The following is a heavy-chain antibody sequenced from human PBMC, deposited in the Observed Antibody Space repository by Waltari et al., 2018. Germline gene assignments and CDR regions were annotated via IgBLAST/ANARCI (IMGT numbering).Heavy chain of an antibody. Sequence: QVQLVQSGAEVKKPGSSVKVSCKASGGTFSSYTISWVRQAPGQGLEWMGRIIPILGIAKYAQKFQGRVTITADKSTSTAYMELSSLRSEDTAVYYCARAVAGTDFYYYYGMDVWGQGTTVTVSS. CDR1: GGTFSSYT. CDR3: ARAVAGTDFYYYYGMDV. CDR2: IIPILGIA. V-gene: IGHV1-69*02. J-gene: IGHJ6*02. D-gene: IGHD6-19*01.